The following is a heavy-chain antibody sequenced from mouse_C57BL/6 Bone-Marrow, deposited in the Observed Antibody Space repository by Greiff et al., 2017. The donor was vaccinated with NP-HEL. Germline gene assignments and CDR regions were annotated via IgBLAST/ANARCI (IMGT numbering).Heavy chain of an antibody. J-gene: IGHJ2*01. Sequence: EVQLQQSGGGLVQPGGSMKLSCVASGFTFSNYWMNWVRQSPEKGLEWVAQIRLKSDNYATHYAESVKGRFTISRDDSKSSVYLQMNNLRAEDTGIYYCTGHCVGGFDYWGQGTTLTVSS. D-gene: IGHD3-3*01. CDR1: GFTFSNYW. V-gene: IGHV6-3*01. CDR2: IRLKSDNYAT. CDR3: TGHCVGGFDY.